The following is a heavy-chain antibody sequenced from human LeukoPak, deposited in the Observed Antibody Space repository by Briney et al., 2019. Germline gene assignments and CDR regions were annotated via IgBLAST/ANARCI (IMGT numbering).Heavy chain of an antibody. V-gene: IGHV1-8*01. CDR3: ARGVAAAGQYYFDY. CDR2: MNPNSGNT. CDR1: GYTFTSYD. J-gene: IGHJ4*02. D-gene: IGHD6-13*01. Sequence: ASVRVSCKASGYTFTSYDINWVRQATGQGLEWMGWMNPNSGNTGYAQKFQGRVTMTRNTSISTAYMELSSLRSEDTAVYYCARGVAAAGQYYFDYWGQGTLVTVSS.